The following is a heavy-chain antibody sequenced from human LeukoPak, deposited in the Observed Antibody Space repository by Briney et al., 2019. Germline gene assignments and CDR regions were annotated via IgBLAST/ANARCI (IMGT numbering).Heavy chain of an antibody. CDR2: IYTSGST. CDR3: ARGYYDFWSGPPLRARLNAFDI. Sequence: SETLSLTCTVSGGSISSYYWSWVRQPAGKGLEWIGRIYTSGSTNYNPSLKSRVTMSVDTSKNQFSLKLSSVTAADTAVYYCARGYYDFWSGPPLRARLNAFDIWGQGTMVTVSS. J-gene: IGHJ3*02. D-gene: IGHD3-3*01. V-gene: IGHV4-4*07. CDR1: GGSISSYY.